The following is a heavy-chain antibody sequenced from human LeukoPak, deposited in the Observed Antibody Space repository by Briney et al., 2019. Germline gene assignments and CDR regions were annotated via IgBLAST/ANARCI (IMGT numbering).Heavy chain of an antibody. CDR3: ARFPTGFDY. CDR1: GFTFSEYW. Sequence: GGSLRLSCAASGFTFSEYWMTWVRQAPGKGPEWVASIKEDGSEKYYVDSVKGRCTISRDNAKNSLYLQMNSLRVEDTAMYYCARFPTGFDYWGQGTLVTVSS. CDR2: IKEDGSEK. D-gene: IGHD4-17*01. V-gene: IGHV3-7*05. J-gene: IGHJ4*02.